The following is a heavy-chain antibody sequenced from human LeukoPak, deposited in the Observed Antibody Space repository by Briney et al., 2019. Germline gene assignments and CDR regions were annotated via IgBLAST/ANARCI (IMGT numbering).Heavy chain of an antibody. D-gene: IGHD6-19*01. CDR2: ISPGGDII. J-gene: IGHJ4*02. Sequence: GSLRLSCAASGFIFSDYHMNWIRQAPGKGLEWVSYISPGGDIIYFADYVKGRFTISRDNAKNSLFLQMNSLTAEDTAVYYCASGRDIAVAGPGGYFDYWGQGTLVTVSS. CDR1: GFIFSDYH. V-gene: IGHV3-11*01. CDR3: ASGRDIAVAGPGGYFDY.